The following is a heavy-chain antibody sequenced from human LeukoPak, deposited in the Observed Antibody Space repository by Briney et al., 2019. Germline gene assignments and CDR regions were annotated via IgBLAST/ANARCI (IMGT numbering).Heavy chain of an antibody. Sequence: ASVKVSCKASGYTFTTYSISWVRQAPGQGLEWMGWINSYTGTTNYGQKFQGRVTMTTDTSMSTAYIELRSLRSDDTAVYYCARGKTIRVADPFDYWGQGTLVTVSS. V-gene: IGHV1-18*01. CDR3: ARGKTIRVADPFDY. CDR2: INSYTGTT. CDR1: GYTFTTYS. D-gene: IGHD6-19*01. J-gene: IGHJ4*02.